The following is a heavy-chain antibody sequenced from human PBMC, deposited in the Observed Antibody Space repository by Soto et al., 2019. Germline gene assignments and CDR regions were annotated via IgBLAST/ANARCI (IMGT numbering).Heavy chain of an antibody. CDR3: ARAVRGFCTGPSFYGFDY. CDR2: ISGSGSNI. V-gene: IGHV3-11*01. J-gene: IGHJ4*02. Sequence: QVQLVESGGGLVKPGGSLRLSCAASGFTFSHYYMTWIRQAPGKGLVWVSYISGSGSNIYYADSVKGRFTISRDNAKNSLSLQMNSLRAEDTAVYFCARAVRGFCTGPSFYGFDYWGQGALVTVSS. D-gene: IGHD2-15*01. CDR1: GFTFSHYY.